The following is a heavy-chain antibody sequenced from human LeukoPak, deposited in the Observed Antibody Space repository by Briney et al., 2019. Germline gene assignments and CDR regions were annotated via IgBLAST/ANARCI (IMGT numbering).Heavy chain of an antibody. J-gene: IGHJ1*01. D-gene: IGHD6-19*01. CDR1: GIHFNGLY. V-gene: IGHV1-2*02. CDR2: INPNSGGT. Sequence: ASVKVSCKASGIHFNGLYKHLVGQAPGQGLEWMGWINPNSGGTNYAQKFQGRVTMTRDTSISTAYMELSRLRSDDTAVYYCALSSLWDISGWWFPGHFQHWGQGTQVTVSS. CDR3: ALSSLWDISGWWFPGHFQH.